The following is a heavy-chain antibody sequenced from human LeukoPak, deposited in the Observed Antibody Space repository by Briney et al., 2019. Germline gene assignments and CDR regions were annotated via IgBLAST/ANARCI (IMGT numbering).Heavy chain of an antibody. CDR1: GGSISSYY. D-gene: IGHD4-17*01. CDR3: ARTKRPSTVTRSTSWFDP. CDR2: IYTGEST. V-gene: IGHV4-4*07. J-gene: IGHJ5*02. Sequence: SETLSLTCTVSGGSISSYYWSWIRQPAGKGLEWIGRIYTGESTNYNPSLKSRVTMSVDTSKNQFSLKLSSVTAADTAVYYCARTKRPSTVTRSTSWFDPWGQGTLVTVSS.